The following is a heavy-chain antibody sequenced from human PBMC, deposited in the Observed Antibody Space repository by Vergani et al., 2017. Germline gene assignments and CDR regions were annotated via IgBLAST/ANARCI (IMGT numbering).Heavy chain of an antibody. CDR3: ARHGEDKNCGGDCYSCYYYGMDV. D-gene: IGHD2-21*02. CDR1: GYSFTSYW. V-gene: IGHV5-51*01. CDR2: IYPGDSDT. Sequence: EVQLVQSGAEVKKPGESLKISCKGSGYSFTSYWIGWVRQMPGKGLEWMGIIYPGDSDTRYSPSFQGQVTISADKSISTAYLQWSSLKASDTAMYYCARHGEDKNCGGDCYSCYYYGMDVWGQGTTITVS. J-gene: IGHJ6*02.